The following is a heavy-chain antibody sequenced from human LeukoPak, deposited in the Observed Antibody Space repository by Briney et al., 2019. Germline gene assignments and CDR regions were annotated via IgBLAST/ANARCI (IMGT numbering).Heavy chain of an antibody. J-gene: IGHJ4*02. CDR1: GGSISSYY. V-gene: IGHV4-59*01. CDR3: ARAPKGAPATALDY. CDR2: IYYSVST. Sequence: PSETLSLTCTVSGGSISSYYWSWIRQPPGKGLEWIGYIYYSVSTNYNPSLKSRVTISVDTSKNQFSLKLSSVTAADTAVYYCARAPKGAPATALDYWGQGTLVTVSS. D-gene: IGHD2-21*02.